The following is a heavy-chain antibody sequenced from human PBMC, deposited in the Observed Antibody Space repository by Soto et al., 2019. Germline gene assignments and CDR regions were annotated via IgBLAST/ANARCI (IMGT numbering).Heavy chain of an antibody. CDR1: GFTFSSYA. CDR2: ISGSGGST. Sequence: HPGGSLRLSCAASGFTFSSYAMSWVRQAPGKGLEWVSAISGSGGSTYYADSVKGRFTISRDNAKNSLYLQMNSLRAEDTAVYYCARGDYYDSSGPFSDAFDIWGQGTMVTVSS. V-gene: IGHV3-23*01. D-gene: IGHD3-22*01. J-gene: IGHJ3*02. CDR3: ARGDYYDSSGPFSDAFDI.